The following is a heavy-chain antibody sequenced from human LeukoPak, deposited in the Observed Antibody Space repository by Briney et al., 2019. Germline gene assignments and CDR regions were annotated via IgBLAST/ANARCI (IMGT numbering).Heavy chain of an antibody. J-gene: IGHJ4*02. D-gene: IGHD1-26*01. Sequence: PGGSLRLSCAASGFTFSRYAMQWVRQAPDKRLEYVSGMDDSGTHTFYAESVKGRFTMSRDNSRDTLYLQMRSLRPEDTAVYYCARDGKAKNDYWGQGTLVTVST. V-gene: IGHV3-64*02. CDR1: GFTFSRYA. CDR3: ARDGKAKNDY. CDR2: MDDSGTHT.